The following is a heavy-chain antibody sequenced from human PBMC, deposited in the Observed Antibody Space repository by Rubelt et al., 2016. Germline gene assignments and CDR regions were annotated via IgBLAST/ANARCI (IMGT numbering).Heavy chain of an antibody. J-gene: IGHJ6*03. CDR3: ARANFYYYGSGRHRPALPSMDV. V-gene: IGHV3-21*01. Sequence: YYADSVKGRFTISRDNAKNSLYLQMNSLRAEDTAVYYCARANFYYYGSGRHRPALPSMDVWGKGTTVTVSS. D-gene: IGHD3-10*01.